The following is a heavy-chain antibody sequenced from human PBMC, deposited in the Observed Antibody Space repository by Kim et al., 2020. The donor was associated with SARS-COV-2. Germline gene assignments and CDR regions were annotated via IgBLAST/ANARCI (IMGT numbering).Heavy chain of an antibody. Sequence: YYADSVKGRFTISRDNSKNTLYLQMNSLRAEDTAVYYCARYTVGAWAFDIWGQGTMVTVSS. CDR3: ARYTVGAWAFDI. D-gene: IGHD1-26*01. V-gene: IGHV3-33*01. J-gene: IGHJ3*02.